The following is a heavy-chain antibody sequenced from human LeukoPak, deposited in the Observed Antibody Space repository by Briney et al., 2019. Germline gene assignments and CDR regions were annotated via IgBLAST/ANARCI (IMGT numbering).Heavy chain of an antibody. Sequence: GRPLRLSCVDSGLSFNTYAMHWVRQAPGKGLEWVAAISYDGSYTYYRDSVRGRFTISRDNSKNTMYLQMNSLRAEDTAMYYCARALDVWGKGTTVTVSS. CDR1: GLSFNTYA. V-gene: IGHV3-30*04. J-gene: IGHJ6*04. CDR2: ISYDGSYT. CDR3: ARALDV.